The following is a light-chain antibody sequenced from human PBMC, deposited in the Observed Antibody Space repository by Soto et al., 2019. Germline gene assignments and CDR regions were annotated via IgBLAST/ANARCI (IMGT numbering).Light chain of an antibody. V-gene: IGKV3-11*01. CDR2: DTT. Sequence: IVLTQSPATLSLSPGERATLSCRASQSVKSHVAWYQLKPGQSPRLLIFDTTNRATGTPTRFSGSGSGTDFTLTISRLEPEGFAVYYCQQRGNWPVTFGGGTKVEI. CDR3: QQRGNWPVT. CDR1: QSVKSH. J-gene: IGKJ4*01.